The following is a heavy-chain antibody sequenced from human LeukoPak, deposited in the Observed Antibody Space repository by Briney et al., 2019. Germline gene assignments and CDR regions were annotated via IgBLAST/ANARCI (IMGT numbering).Heavy chain of an antibody. CDR2: ISGDGGT. Sequence: GGSLRLSCVASGFTFGSYWMHWVRQAPGKGPAWVSRISGDGGTYYADSVKGRFTISRDNAKNTLYLQMNSLRAEDTAVYYCARDLVSGSGSYGHWGQGALVTVSS. V-gene: IGHV3-74*01. CDR3: ARDLVSGSGSYGH. D-gene: IGHD3-10*01. CDR1: GFTFGSYW. J-gene: IGHJ4*02.